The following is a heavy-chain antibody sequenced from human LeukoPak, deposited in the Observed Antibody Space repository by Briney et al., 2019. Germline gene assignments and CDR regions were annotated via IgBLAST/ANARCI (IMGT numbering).Heavy chain of an antibody. V-gene: IGHV1-8*01. J-gene: IGHJ4*02. CDR3: ARAYSGSYYGYYFDY. D-gene: IGHD1-26*01. CDR1: GYTFTTYD. CDR2: MNPNSGDT. Sequence: ASVKVSCKASGYTFTTYDINWVRQATGQGLEWMGWMNPNSGDTGYAQKFQGRVTMTMDTSIGTAYLELSSLRSDDTAVYYCARAYSGSYYGYYFDYWGQGTLVTVSS.